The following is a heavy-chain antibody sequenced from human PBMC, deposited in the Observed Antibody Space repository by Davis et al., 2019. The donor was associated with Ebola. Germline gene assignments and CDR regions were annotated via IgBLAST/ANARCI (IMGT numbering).Heavy chain of an antibody. Sequence: AASVKVSCKASGYTFTSYGISWVRQAPGQGLERMGWISAYNDNTNYAQKLQGRVTMTTDTSTSTAYMELRSLRSDDTAVYYCAISGGSSSSWGLYHFDYWGQGTLVTVSS. CDR3: AISGGSSSSWGLYHFDY. CDR2: ISAYNDNT. V-gene: IGHV1-18*01. D-gene: IGHD6-13*01. J-gene: IGHJ4*02. CDR1: GYTFTSYG.